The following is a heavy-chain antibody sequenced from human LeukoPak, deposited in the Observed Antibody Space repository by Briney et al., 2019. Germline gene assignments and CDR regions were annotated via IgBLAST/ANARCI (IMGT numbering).Heavy chain of an antibody. J-gene: IGHJ5*02. V-gene: IGHV1-69*04. CDR2: IIPILGIA. CDR3: ARDGGDYYDGDWFDP. Sequence: GSSVKVSCKASGGTFSSYTISWVRQAPGQGLEWMGRIIPILGIANYAQKFQGRVTITADESTSTAYMELSSLRSEDTAVYYCARDGGDYYDGDWFDPWGQGTLVTVSS. D-gene: IGHD4-17*01. CDR1: GGTFSSYT.